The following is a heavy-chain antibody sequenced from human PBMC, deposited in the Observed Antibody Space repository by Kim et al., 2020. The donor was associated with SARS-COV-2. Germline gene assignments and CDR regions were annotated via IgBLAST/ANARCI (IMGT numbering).Heavy chain of an antibody. V-gene: IGHV3-33*01. Sequence: GGSLRLSCAASGFTFKNYGMHWVRQAPGKGLEWVTAIWYDGSNQYYADSVKGRFTISKDNSKNMLYLQMNSLRAEDTAVYYCATSSGSGWVHNYWGQGTLVTVSS. CDR1: GFTFKNYG. CDR3: ATSSGSGWVHNY. J-gene: IGHJ4*02. CDR2: IWYDGSNQ. D-gene: IGHD6-19*01.